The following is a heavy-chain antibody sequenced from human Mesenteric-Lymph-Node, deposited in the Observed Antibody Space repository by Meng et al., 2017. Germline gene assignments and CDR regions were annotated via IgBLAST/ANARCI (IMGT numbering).Heavy chain of an antibody. CDR2: ITSSSFSS. D-gene: IGHD3-10*01. J-gene: IGHJ6*02. V-gene: IGHV3-23*01. Sequence: GESLKISCAASGFTFSTYAMNWVRQAPGKGLEWVSTITSSSFSSYYAESVKGRFTISRDDSKNTLYLQMNSLRVEDTAIYYCAKDARGFGDSRYYYYGLDVWGQGTTVTVSS. CDR1: GFTFSTYA. CDR3: AKDARGFGDSRYYYYGLDV.